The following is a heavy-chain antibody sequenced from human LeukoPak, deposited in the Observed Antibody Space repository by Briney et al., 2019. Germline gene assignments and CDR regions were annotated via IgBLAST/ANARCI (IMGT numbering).Heavy chain of an antibody. CDR1: GFTFSSYE. J-gene: IGHJ4*02. D-gene: IGHD3/OR15-3a*01. CDR3: ARSRGTIDY. Sequence: PGGSLRLSCAASGFTFSSYEMNWVRQAPGKGLEWVSYISSSGNTIYYADSVKGRFTISRDNAKNSLYLQMNSLRVEDTAVYYCARSRGTIDYWGQGILVTVPS. CDR2: ISSSGNTI. V-gene: IGHV3-48*03.